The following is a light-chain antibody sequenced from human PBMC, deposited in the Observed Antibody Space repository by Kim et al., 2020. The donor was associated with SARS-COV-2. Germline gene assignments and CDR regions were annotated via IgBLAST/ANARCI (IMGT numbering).Light chain of an antibody. CDR3: QQYFGTPYS. CDR2: WAS. V-gene: IGKV4-1*01. J-gene: IGKJ2*01. Sequence: DIVMTQSPDSLAVSLGERATINCRSSQTLLYDSNNKNYLAWYQQKPGQPPKLLISWASTRESGVPDRFSGSGSGTDFSLTISSMQAEDVAEYYCQQYFGTPYSFGQGTKLEIK. CDR1: QTLLYDSNNKNY.